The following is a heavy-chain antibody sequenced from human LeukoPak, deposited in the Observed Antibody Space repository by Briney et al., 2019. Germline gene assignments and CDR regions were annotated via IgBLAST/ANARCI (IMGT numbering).Heavy chain of an antibody. Sequence: GGSLRLSCAASGFSFSNYAMSWVRQAPGKGLGWVSAISGNGGSLYYADSMKGRFTISRDNSKSEVYLQVNSLTAEDTAVYYCAKRDAYDSSGFSPLFDHWGQGTLVTVSS. CDR1: GFSFSNYA. V-gene: IGHV3-23*01. CDR3: AKRDAYDSSGFSPLFDH. CDR2: ISGNGGSL. D-gene: IGHD3-22*01. J-gene: IGHJ4*02.